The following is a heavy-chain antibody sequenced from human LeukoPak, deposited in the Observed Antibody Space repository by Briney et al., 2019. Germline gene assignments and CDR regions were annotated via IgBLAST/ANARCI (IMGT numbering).Heavy chain of an antibody. CDR3: ARRVTEHYGSGRIMFDH. CDR2: IHPSDSYT. CDR1: GNSFTSSL. D-gene: IGHD3-10*01. Sequence: RGESLRITCKCSGNSFTSSLISGVHQMPGKGVEWMGSIHPSDSYTNYSPSFQGHVTLSTDQPISTACLQWSSRKASDTSISYGARRVTEHYGSGRIMFDHWGEGTLVTVSS. J-gene: IGHJ5*02. V-gene: IGHV5-10-1*01.